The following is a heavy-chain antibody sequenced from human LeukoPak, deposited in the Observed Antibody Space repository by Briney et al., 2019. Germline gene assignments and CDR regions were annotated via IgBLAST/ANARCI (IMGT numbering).Heavy chain of an antibody. CDR1: GGSISSNGYY. D-gene: IGHD1-1*01. Sequence: PSETLSLTCSVSGGSISSNGYYWGWIRQPPGKGLESIGFIYYSGSTYYNPSLKSRVTISVDTSKNQFSLRLSSVTAADTAVYYCARERAAKTRFDYWGQGTLVTVSS. J-gene: IGHJ4*02. V-gene: IGHV4-30-4*08. CDR3: ARERAAKTRFDY. CDR2: IYYSGST.